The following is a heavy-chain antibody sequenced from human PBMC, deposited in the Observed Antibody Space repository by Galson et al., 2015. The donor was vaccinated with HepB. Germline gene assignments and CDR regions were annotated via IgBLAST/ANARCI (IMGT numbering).Heavy chain of an antibody. CDR3: TRPGTWGPDEY. V-gene: IGHV3-48*02. J-gene: IGHJ4*02. Sequence: SLRLSCAASGFTFSSYSMNWVRQAPGKGLEWISHISSGSGTIYYADSVKGRFTIPRDNSKNSLYLHMNSLRDEDTAVYYCTRPGTWGPDEYWGQGTLVTVSS. D-gene: IGHD7-27*01. CDR2: ISSGSGTI. CDR1: GFTFSSYS.